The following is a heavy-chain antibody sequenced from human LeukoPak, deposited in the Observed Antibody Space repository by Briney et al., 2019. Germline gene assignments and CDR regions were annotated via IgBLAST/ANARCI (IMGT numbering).Heavy chain of an antibody. CDR2: IWYDGRNK. V-gene: IGHV3-33*01. Sequence: GRYLRLSCAASGFTFSSYGMHWVRQAPGKGLEWVGVIWYDGRNKQYAESVKGRFTISRDNSKNMLYLQMNSLRGEDTAVYYCARGETNWFDSWGQGTLVTVSS. CDR3: ARGETNWFDS. CDR1: GFTFSSYG. J-gene: IGHJ5*01.